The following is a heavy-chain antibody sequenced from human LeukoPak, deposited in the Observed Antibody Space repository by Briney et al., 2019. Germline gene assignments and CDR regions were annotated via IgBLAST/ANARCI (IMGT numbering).Heavy chain of an antibody. Sequence: GESLKISCKGSGYSFSSYWMSWVRQAPGKGLEWVANIKQDGSEKYYVGSVKGRFTISRDNAKNSLFLQMNSLRAEDTAVYHCATHYSGSYYQWGQGTLVTVSS. CDR3: ATHYSGSYYQ. V-gene: IGHV3-7*03. CDR2: IKQDGSEK. CDR1: GYSFSSYW. D-gene: IGHD3-10*01. J-gene: IGHJ4*02.